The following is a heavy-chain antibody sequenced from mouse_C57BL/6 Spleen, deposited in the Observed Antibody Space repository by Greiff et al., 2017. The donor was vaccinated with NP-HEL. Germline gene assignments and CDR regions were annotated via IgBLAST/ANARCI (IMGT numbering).Heavy chain of an antibody. CDR2: IYPGDGDT. CDR3: APITTVVPFDY. Sequence: QVQLQQSGPELVKPGASVKISCKASGYAFSSSWMNWVKQRPGKGLEWIGRIYPGDGDTNYNGKFKGKATLTADKSSSTAYMQLSSLTSEDSAVYFCAPITTVVPFDYWGQGTTLTVSS. J-gene: IGHJ2*01. V-gene: IGHV1-82*01. CDR1: GYAFSSSW. D-gene: IGHD1-1*01.